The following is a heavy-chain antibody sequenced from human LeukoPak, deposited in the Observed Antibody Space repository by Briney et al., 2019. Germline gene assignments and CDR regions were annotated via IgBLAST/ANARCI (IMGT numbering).Heavy chain of an antibody. CDR3: ARAPDVGSNWFDP. J-gene: IGHJ5*02. Sequence: GASVKVSCKASGYTFTGYYMHWVRQAPGQGLEWMGWMNPNSGNTGYAQKFQGRVTMTRNTSISTAYMELSSLRSEDTAVYYCARAPDVGSNWFDPWGQGTLVTVSS. CDR1: GYTFTGYY. V-gene: IGHV1-8*02. D-gene: IGHD3-10*01. CDR2: MNPNSGNT.